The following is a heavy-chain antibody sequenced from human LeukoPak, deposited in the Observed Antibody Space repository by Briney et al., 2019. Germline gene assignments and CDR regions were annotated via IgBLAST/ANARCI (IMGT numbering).Heavy chain of an antibody. V-gene: IGHV3-23*01. CDR3: AKDRGYYDSSGYFPANYFDY. CDR2: ISGNAGSR. D-gene: IGHD3-22*01. Sequence: GGSLRLSCAASKFSFNSYAMSWVRQAPGKGLEWVSTISGNAGSRYYADSVKGRFTISRDNSKNTLYLQMNSLRAEDTAVYYCAKDRGYYDSSGYFPANYFDYWGQGTLVTVSS. J-gene: IGHJ4*02. CDR1: KFSFNSYA.